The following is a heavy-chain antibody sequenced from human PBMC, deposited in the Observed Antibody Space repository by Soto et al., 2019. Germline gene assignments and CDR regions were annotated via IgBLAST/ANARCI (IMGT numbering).Heavy chain of an antibody. CDR1: GFTFSSYA. V-gene: IGHV3-23*01. J-gene: IGHJ3*02. Sequence: GGSLRLSCAASGFTFSSYAMSWVRQAPGKGLEWVSAISGSGGSTYYADSVKGRFTISRDNSKNTLYLQMNSLRAEDTAVYYGAKDAAPRGEQLVLGAFDIWGQGTMVTVSS. CDR2: ISGSGGST. CDR3: AKDAAPRGEQLVLGAFDI. D-gene: IGHD6-6*01.